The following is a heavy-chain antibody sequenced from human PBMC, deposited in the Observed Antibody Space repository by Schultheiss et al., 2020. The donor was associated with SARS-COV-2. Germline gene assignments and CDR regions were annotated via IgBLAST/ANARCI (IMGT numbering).Heavy chain of an antibody. V-gene: IGHV4-61*02. Sequence: SETLSLTCTVSGGSISSSSYYWSWIRQPAGKGLEWIGRIYTSGSTYYNPSLKSRVTISVDTSKNQFSLKLGSVTAADTAVYYCARDLLAVAGAWFDPWGQGTLVTVSS. CDR3: ARDLLAVAGAWFDP. CDR1: GGSISSSSYY. J-gene: IGHJ5*02. D-gene: IGHD6-19*01. CDR2: IYTSGST.